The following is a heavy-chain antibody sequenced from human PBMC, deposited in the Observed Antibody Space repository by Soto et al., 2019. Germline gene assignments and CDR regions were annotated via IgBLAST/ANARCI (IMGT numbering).Heavy chain of an antibody. J-gene: IGHJ5*02. D-gene: IGHD3-10*01. CDR1: GGSFSGYY. CDR3: ARVRNVLLWFGESSARFDP. Sequence: QVQLQQWGAGLLKPSETLSLTCAVYGGSFSGYYWSWIRQPPGKGLEWIGEINHSGSTNYNPSLKSRVTISVDPSKNQFSLKLSSVTAADTAVYYCARVRNVLLWFGESSARFDPWGQGTLVTVSS. V-gene: IGHV4-34*01. CDR2: INHSGST.